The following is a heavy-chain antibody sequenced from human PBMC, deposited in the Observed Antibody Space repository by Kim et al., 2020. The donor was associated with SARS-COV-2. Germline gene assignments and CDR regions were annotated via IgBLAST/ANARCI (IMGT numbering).Heavy chain of an antibody. Sequence: SETLSLTCTVSGGSMTYYYWSWIRQPPGKELEWIGYIYYTGSTNYNPSLKSRVTMSVDTSKNQFSLKVTSVTAADTAVYYCARGIGRHLYFDSWGQGTLVTVSS. CDR1: GGSMTYYY. CDR3: ARGIGRHLYFDS. V-gene: IGHV4-59*01. CDR2: IYYTGST. D-gene: IGHD3-16*01. J-gene: IGHJ4*02.